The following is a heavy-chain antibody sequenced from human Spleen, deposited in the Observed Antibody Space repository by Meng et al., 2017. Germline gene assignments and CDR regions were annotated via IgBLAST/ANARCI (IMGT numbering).Heavy chain of an antibody. CDR1: GYTFTDYC. CDR3: ASSPGRYVLMDY. Sequence: QVHLFPPGSELKKPGASSKVSGRAAGYTFTDYCIPWVQLSPGKVTEWIGRINADSSGTSDAQKFQGGVTMTRDTSFSTANMEQRRRTSDDTARYYCASSPGRYVLMDYWGQGTLVTVSS. J-gene: IGHJ4*02. D-gene: IGHD6-19*01. CDR2: INADSSGT. V-gene: IGHV1-2*06.